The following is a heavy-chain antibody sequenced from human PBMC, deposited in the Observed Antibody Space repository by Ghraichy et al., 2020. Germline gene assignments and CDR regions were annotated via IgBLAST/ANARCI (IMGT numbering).Heavy chain of an antibody. Sequence: GGSLRLSCAASGFTFSSYGMHWVRQAPGKGLEWVAVIWYDGSNKYYADSVKGRFTISRDNSKNTLYLQMNSLRAEDTAVYYCARDQWETTAMVSFLDYWGQGTLVTVSS. CDR3: ARDQWETTAMVSFLDY. CDR1: GFTFSSYG. CDR2: IWYDGSNK. D-gene: IGHD5-18*01. J-gene: IGHJ4*02. V-gene: IGHV3-33*01.